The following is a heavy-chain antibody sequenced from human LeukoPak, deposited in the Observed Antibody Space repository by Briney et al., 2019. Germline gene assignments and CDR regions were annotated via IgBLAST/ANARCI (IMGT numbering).Heavy chain of an antibody. J-gene: IGHJ3*02. CDR2: IYTGGST. Sequence: GGSLRLSCVASGFAVSSKYMSWIRQAPGKGLEWVSVIYTGGSTHYPDSVMGRFTISRDDSKNTVSLQMNSLRAEDTAVYYCARDQPWTNGFDIWGQGTMVTVSS. CDR3: ARDQPWTNGFDI. CDR1: GFAVSSKY. V-gene: IGHV3-66*01. D-gene: IGHD3/OR15-3a*01.